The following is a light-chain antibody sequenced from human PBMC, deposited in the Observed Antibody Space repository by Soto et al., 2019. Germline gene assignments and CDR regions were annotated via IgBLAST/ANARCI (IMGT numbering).Light chain of an antibody. CDR1: QSVSSN. Sequence: EIVMTQSPATLSVSPGERATLSCRASQSVSSNLAWYQQKPGQAPRLLIYGASTRATGIPARFSGSGSGTEFTLTISSLQSEDFAFYYCQQYNNWPQSFGEGTKVEIK. CDR3: QQYNNWPQS. V-gene: IGKV3-15*01. CDR2: GAS. J-gene: IGKJ4*01.